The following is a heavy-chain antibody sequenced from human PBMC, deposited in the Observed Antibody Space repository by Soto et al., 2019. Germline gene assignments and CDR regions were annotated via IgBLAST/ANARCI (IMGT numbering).Heavy chain of an antibody. D-gene: IGHD3-3*01. CDR3: ARAGIWSGYYLGFNWFDP. Sequence: TSVEVSCKASGGSFSSYAISWVRQAPGQGLEWMGGIIPIFGTANYAQKFQGRVTITADESTSTAYMELSSLRSEVTAVYYCARAGIWSGYYLGFNWFDPWGQGTLVTVSS. V-gene: IGHV1-69*13. J-gene: IGHJ5*02. CDR2: IIPIFGTA. CDR1: GGSFSSYA.